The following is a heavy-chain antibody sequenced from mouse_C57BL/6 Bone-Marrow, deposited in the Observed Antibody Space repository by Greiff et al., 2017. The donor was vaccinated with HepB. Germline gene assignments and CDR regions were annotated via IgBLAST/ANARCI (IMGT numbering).Heavy chain of an antibody. Sequence: VQLQQPGAELVKPGASVKLSCKASGYTFTSYWMQGVKQRPGQGLEWIGEIDPSDSYTNYNQKFKGKATLTVDTSSSTAYMQLSSLTSEDSAVYYCAREENYYGSSVWYFDVWGTGTTVTVSS. D-gene: IGHD1-1*01. CDR1: GYTFTSYW. J-gene: IGHJ1*03. V-gene: IGHV1-50*01. CDR3: AREENYYGSSVWYFDV. CDR2: IDPSDSYT.